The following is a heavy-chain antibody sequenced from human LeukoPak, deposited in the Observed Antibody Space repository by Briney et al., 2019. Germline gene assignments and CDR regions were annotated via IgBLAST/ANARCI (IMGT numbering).Heavy chain of an antibody. CDR1: GFTFSSYW. V-gene: IGHV3-74*01. D-gene: IGHD4-17*01. CDR2: INSDGSST. J-gene: IGHJ4*02. Sequence: PGGSLRLSCAASGFTFSSYWMHWVRQAPREGLVWVSHINSDGSSTSYADSVKGRFTISRDNAKNTLYLQMNSLRAEDTAVYYCARDLMMVYYGDPGWGQGTLVTVSS. CDR3: ARDLMMVYYGDPG.